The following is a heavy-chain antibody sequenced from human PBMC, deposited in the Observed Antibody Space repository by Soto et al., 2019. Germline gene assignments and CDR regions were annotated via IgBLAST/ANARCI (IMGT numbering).Heavy chain of an antibody. D-gene: IGHD1-7*01. CDR3: ARATRAGTTPFYYYGMDV. J-gene: IGHJ6*02. V-gene: IGHV3-33*01. Sequence: QVQLVESGGGVVQPGRSLRFSCAASGFTFSSYGMHWVRQAPGKGLEWVAVIWYDGSNKYYADSVKGRFTISRDNSKNTLYLQMNSLRAEDTAVYYCARATRAGTTPFYYYGMDVWGQGTTVTVSS. CDR1: GFTFSSYG. CDR2: IWYDGSNK.